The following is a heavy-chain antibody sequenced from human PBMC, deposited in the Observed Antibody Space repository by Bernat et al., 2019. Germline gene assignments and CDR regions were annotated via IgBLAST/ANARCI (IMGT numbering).Heavy chain of an antibody. V-gene: IGHV4-39*01. J-gene: IGHJ4*02. CDR2: IYYSGST. Sequence: QLQLQESGPGLVKPSETLSLTCTVSGGSISSSSYYLGWIRQPPGKGLEWIGSIYYSGSTYYNPSLKSRVTISVDTSKNQFSLKLSSVTAADTAVYYCAGPYSGYDLYYFDYWGQGTLVTVSS. CDR3: AGPYSGYDLYYFDY. CDR1: GGSISSSSYY. D-gene: IGHD5-12*01.